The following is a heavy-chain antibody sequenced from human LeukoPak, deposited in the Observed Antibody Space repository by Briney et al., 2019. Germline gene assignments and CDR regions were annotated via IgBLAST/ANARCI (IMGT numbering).Heavy chain of an antibody. CDR3: AKDRDSSGYIDY. CDR2: ISYDGSNK. V-gene: IGHV3-30*18. D-gene: IGHD3-22*01. J-gene: IGHJ4*02. Sequence: GRSLRLSCAASGFTFSSYGMHWVRQAPGKGLEWVAVISYDGSNKYYADSVKGRFTISRDNSKNTLYLQINSLRAEDTAVYYCAKDRDSSGYIDYWGQGTLVTVSS. CDR1: GFTFSSYG.